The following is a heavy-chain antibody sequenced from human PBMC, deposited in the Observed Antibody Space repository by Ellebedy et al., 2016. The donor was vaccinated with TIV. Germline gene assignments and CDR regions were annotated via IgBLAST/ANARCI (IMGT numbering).Heavy chain of an antibody. V-gene: IGHV1-46*01. CDR2: INPSGGST. J-gene: IGHJ4*02. Sequence: ASVKVSCKASGYTFTSYYIHWVRQAPGQGLEWMGIINPSGGSTSYAGKFRGRISMTRDTSTSTVYMELSSLRSEDTAMYFCAREGDLGADYWGQGTLVTVSS. CDR3: AREGDLGADY. CDR1: GYTFTSYY. D-gene: IGHD3-16*01.